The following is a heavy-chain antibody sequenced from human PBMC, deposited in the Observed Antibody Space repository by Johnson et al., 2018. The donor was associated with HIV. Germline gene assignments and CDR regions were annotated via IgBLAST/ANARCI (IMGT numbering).Heavy chain of an antibody. V-gene: IGHV3-30*03. J-gene: IGHJ3*02. CDR1: GFTFTNFG. CDR3: AREGAWEPPLDAIDI. D-gene: IGHD1-26*01. CDR2: ISHDGSNK. Sequence: VQLLESGGGVVQPGRSLRLSCAASGFTFTNFGFHWVRQAPGKGLEWVAVISHDGSNKYYADSLKGRFTISRDNSKNTLYLQMNSLRAEDTAVYYCAREGAWEPPLDAIDIWGQGTMVTVSS.